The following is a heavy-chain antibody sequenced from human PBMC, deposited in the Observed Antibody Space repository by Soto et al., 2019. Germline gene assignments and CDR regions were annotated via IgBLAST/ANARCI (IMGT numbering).Heavy chain of an antibody. Sequence: ASVKVSCKVSGYTLTELSMHWVRQAPGKGLEWMGGFDPEDGETIYAQKFQGRVTMTEDTSTDTAYMELSSLRSEDTAVYYCATALGELGYYYYGMDVWGQGTTVTVSS. CDR2: FDPEDGET. V-gene: IGHV1-24*01. D-gene: IGHD1-7*01. CDR3: ATALGELGYYYYGMDV. J-gene: IGHJ6*02. CDR1: GYTLTELS.